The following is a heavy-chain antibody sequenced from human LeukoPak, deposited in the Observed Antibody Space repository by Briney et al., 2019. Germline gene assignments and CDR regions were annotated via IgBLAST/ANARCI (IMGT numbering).Heavy chain of an antibody. CDR3: VEGGAARFDY. J-gene: IGHJ4*02. CDR2: IDYSGNT. Sequence: SETLSLTCTVSGGSISSSSYYWGWIRQPPGKGLEWIGSIDYSGNTYYNPSLKSRVTISGDTSKNQFSLRLSSVTAADTAVYYCVEGGAARFDYWGQGTLVAVSS. D-gene: IGHD5-18*01. CDR1: GGSISSSSYY. V-gene: IGHV4-39*07.